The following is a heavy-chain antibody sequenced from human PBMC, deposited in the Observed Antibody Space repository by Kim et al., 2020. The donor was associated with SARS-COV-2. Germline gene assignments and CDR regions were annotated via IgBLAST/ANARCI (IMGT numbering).Heavy chain of an antibody. Sequence: GGSLRLSCAASGFIFSTNWMSWVRQAPGKGLEWVANIKADGSEKYYVDSVKGRFTISRDNAKNSLYLQMNSLRAEDTAVYYCARDGVWGMDVWGQGTTVTVSS. J-gene: IGHJ6*02. CDR1: GFIFSTNW. V-gene: IGHV3-7*03. CDR2: IKADGSEK. CDR3: ARDGVWGMDV. D-gene: IGHD2-8*01.